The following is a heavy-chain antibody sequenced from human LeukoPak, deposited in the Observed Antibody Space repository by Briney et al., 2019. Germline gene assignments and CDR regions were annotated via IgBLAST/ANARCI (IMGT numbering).Heavy chain of an antibody. CDR3: ARLPDCSSTSCLKGAFDI. CDR1: GGSISSGGCY. Sequence: TSQTLSLTCTVSGGSISSGGCYWSWVRQHSGRGLEWIGYIYYSGNTHYNPSLKSRVTMSVDTSQNQFSLKLSSVTAADTAVYYCARLPDCSSTSCLKGAFDIWGQGTMVTVSS. J-gene: IGHJ3*02. V-gene: IGHV4-31*03. D-gene: IGHD2-2*01. CDR2: IYYSGNT.